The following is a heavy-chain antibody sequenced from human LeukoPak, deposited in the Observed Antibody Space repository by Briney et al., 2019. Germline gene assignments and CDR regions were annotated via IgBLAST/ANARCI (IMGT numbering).Heavy chain of an antibody. CDR3: AKDWRWKENIMAFNV. V-gene: IGHV3-23*01. CDR2: ISGSGRSGT. Sequence: GGSLRLSCVAFGFTFSTYAMTWVRQAPGKGLEWVSVISGSGRSGTNYADSVKGRFTISRDNSKNMLYLEMNSLRTEDTAMYYCAKDWRWKENIMAFNVWGQGTMVTVSS. CDR1: GFTFSTYA. D-gene: IGHD3-3*01. J-gene: IGHJ3*01.